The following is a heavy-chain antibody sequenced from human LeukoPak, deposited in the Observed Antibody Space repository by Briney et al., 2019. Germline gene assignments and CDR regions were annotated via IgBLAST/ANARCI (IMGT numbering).Heavy chain of an antibody. CDR2: IYYSGST. V-gene: IGHV4-39*01. J-gene: IGHJ4*02. Sequence: PSETLSLTCTVSGGSISSSSYYWGWIRQPPGKGLEWIGSIYYSGSTYYNPSLKSRVTISVDTSKNQFSLKLSSVTAADTAVYYCASPRDGGYRIDYWGQGTLVTVSS. CDR1: GGSISSSSYY. D-gene: IGHD3-22*01. CDR3: ASPRDGGYRIDY.